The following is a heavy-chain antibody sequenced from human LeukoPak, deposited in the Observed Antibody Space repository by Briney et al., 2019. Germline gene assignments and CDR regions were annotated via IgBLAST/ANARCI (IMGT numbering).Heavy chain of an antibody. CDR1: GGTFSSYA. Sequence: SVKVSCKASGGTFSSYAISWVRQAPGQGLEWMGGIIPIFGTANYAQKFQGRVTITADESTSTAYMELSSLRSEDTAVYYCARDAPYGSGNQFDYWGQGTLVTVSS. J-gene: IGHJ4*02. V-gene: IGHV1-69*13. CDR3: ARDAPYGSGNQFDY. CDR2: IIPIFGTA. D-gene: IGHD3-10*01.